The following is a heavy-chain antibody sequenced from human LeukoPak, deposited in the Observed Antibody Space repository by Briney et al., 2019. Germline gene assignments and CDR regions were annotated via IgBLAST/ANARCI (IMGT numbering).Heavy chain of an antibody. Sequence: SETLSLTCTVSRGSFSDGGYYWSCIRQHPGKGLEWIGYIYYIGSTYYNPSLKSRVTISIDTSKNHFSLKLSSVTAADTAVCSCARFSWLQPYARFDPWGQGTLVTVSS. D-gene: IGHD4-17*01. CDR3: ARFSWLQPYARFDP. V-gene: IGHV4-31*03. J-gene: IGHJ5*02. CDR2: IYYIGST. CDR1: RGSFSDGGYY.